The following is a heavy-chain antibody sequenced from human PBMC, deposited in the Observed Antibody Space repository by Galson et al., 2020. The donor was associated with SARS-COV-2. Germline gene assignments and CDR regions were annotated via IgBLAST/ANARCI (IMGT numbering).Heavy chain of an antibody. D-gene: IGHD1-26*01. CDR1: GFSLTTPGSR. V-gene: IGHV2-70*04. CDR3: GRTPVSGRGLDS. Sequence: SGPTLVKPTQPLTLTCLFSGFSLTTPGSRVSWIRQPPGKALEWVARIDWDDDTFYNPSLKTRLTISKDTSRNQVVLTMTDMDPLDTATYYCGRTPVSGRGLDSWGQGTLVTVSS. J-gene: IGHJ4*02. CDR2: IDWDDDT.